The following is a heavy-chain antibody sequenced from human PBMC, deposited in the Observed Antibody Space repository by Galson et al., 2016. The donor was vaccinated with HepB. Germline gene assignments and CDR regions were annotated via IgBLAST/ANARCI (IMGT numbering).Heavy chain of an antibody. Sequence: SLRLSCAGYGFTFSNYYMSWIRQSPGKGLEWIAYISGRGTIVKYADSVQGRFSVSRDNAGESLFLQMNSVGAEAAAVYYCVRAGFRSSFNCFLSDWYTYYGTDVWGRVTTVIV. J-gene: IGHJ6*03. D-gene: IGHD3-10*01. CDR2: ISGRGTIV. V-gene: IGHV3-11*01. CDR1: GFTFSNYY. CDR3: VRAGFRSSFNCFLSDWYTYYGTDV.